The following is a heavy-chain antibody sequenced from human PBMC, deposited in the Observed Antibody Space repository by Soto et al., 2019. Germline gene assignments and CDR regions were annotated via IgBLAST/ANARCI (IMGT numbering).Heavy chain of an antibody. Sequence: PGGSLRLSCAGSGFTFSTFDIHWVRQAPGKGLEWVSGIGTLSDTFYAASVQGRSTISRQNAKNSVYLQMTSLRAGDTAFYYCARGRSFSYDSTPPPMFDPWGQGTLVTVSS. V-gene: IGHV3-13*01. CDR3: ARGRSFSYDSTPPPMFDP. J-gene: IGHJ5*02. CDR1: GFTFSTFD. D-gene: IGHD3-10*01. CDR2: IGTLSDT.